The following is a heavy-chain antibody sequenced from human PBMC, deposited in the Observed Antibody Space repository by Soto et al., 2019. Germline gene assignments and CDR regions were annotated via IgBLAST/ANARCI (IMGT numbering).Heavy chain of an antibody. D-gene: IGHD2-21*01. CDR2: MYAGGDT. CDR1: GLSVSDNY. V-gene: IGHV3-53*01. CDR3: VSRIPSWVFDY. J-gene: IGHJ4*01. Sequence: QSVGSLRLSCGASGLSVSDNYMGWVRQAPGRGLEWVSVMYAGGDTHYADSVKGRFTISRDKSENTLYLQMNSLRDEDTGVYFCVSRIPSWVFDYWGLGTLVTVSS.